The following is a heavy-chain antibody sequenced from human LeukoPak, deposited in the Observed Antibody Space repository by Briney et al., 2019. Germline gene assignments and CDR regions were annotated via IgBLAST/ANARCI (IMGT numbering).Heavy chain of an antibody. CDR3: ARKGGATTYGYYYYYMDV. D-gene: IGHD1-26*01. CDR1: GFTFINYS. Sequence: PGGSLRLSCTASGFTFINYSMNWVRQAPGKGLEGVANIKQDGSEKYYVDSVKGRFTISRDNAKNSLYLQMNSLRAEDTAVYYCARKGGATTYGYYYYYMDVWGKGTTVTISS. J-gene: IGHJ6*03. CDR2: IKQDGSEK. V-gene: IGHV3-7*01.